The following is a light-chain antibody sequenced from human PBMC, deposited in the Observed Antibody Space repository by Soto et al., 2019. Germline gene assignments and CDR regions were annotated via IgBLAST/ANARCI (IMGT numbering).Light chain of an antibody. CDR3: CSYTRSSTYV. Sequence: QSVLTQPASVSGSPGQSITISCTGTSSDVGNYNLVSWYQQHPGKAPKLMIYEVNKRPSGVSNRFSGSKSGNTASLTISGLQAEDEAEYFCCSYTRSSTYVFGTGTKVTVL. V-gene: IGLV2-23*02. J-gene: IGLJ1*01. CDR1: SSDVGNYNL. CDR2: EVN.